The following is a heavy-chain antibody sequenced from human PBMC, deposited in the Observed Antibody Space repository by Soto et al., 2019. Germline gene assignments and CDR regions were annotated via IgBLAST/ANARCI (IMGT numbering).Heavy chain of an antibody. D-gene: IGHD5-18*01. CDR1: GGSISSSSYY. J-gene: IGHJ6*02. V-gene: IGHV4-39*01. CDR2: IYYSGST. Sequence: SEALSLTCTVSGGSISSSSYYWGWIRQPPGKGLEWIGSIYYSGSTYYNPSLKSRVTISVDTSKNQFSLKLSSVTAADTAVYYCAAIQLYGMDVWGQGTMVTVSS. CDR3: AAIQLYGMDV.